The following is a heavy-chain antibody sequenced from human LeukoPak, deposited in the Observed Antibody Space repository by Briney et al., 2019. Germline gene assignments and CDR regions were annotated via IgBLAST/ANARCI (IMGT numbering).Heavy chain of an antibody. J-gene: IGHJ4*02. CDR1: GYTFTSYG. Sequence: ASVKVSCKASGYTFTSYGISWVRQAPGQGLEWMGWISAYNGNTNYAQKLQGRVTMTRDTSISTAYMELSRLRSDDTAVYYCARSKSGGIVGPGLGYWGQGTLVTVSS. D-gene: IGHD1-26*01. CDR3: ARSKSGGIVGPGLGY. CDR2: ISAYNGNT. V-gene: IGHV1-18*01.